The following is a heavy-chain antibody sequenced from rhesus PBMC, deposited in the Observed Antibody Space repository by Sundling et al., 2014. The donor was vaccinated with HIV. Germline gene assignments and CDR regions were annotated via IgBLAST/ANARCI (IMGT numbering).Heavy chain of an antibody. Sequence: QVQLQESGPGLVKPSETLSLTCAVSGGSFSGYFWGWIRQPPGKGLEWIGYISGSSGSTDYNPSLKSRVTISTDTSKNQFSLKLSSVTAADTAVYYCARDVRTLGYWGQGVLVTVSS. CDR1: GGSFSGYF. J-gene: IGHJ4*01. CDR2: ISGSSGST. V-gene: IGHV4-165*01. D-gene: IGHD2-33*01. CDR3: ARDVRTLGY.